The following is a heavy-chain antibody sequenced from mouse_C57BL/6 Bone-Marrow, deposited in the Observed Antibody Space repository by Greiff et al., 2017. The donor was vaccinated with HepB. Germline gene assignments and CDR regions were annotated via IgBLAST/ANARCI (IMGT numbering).Heavy chain of an antibody. D-gene: IGHD2-4*01. CDR1: GYTFTSYT. CDR2: INPSSGYT. Sequence: VQLQESGAELARPGASVKMSCKASGYTFTSYTMHWVKQRPGQGLEWIGYINPSSGYTKYNQKFKDKATLTADKSSSTAYMQLSSLTSEDSAVYYCARYDYDAWFAYGGQGTLVTVSA. V-gene: IGHV1-4*01. J-gene: IGHJ3*01. CDR3: ARYDYDAWFAY.